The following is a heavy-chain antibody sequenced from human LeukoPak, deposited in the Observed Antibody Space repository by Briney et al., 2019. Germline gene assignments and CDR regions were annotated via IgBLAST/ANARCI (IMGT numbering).Heavy chain of an antibody. D-gene: IGHD5-18*01. J-gene: IGHJ3*02. CDR3: ARDIGYWNAFDI. CDR2: IYYSGST. V-gene: IGHV4-59*01. Sequence: SETLSLTCTVSGGSISSYYWNWIRQPPGKGLEWIGYIYYSGSTNYNPSLKSRITISVDTSKNQFSLKLSSVTAADTAVYYCARDIGYWNAFDIWGQGTMVTVSS. CDR1: GGSISSYY.